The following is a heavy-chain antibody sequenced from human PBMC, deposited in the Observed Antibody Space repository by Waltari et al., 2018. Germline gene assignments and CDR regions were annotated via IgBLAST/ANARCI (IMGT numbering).Heavy chain of an antibody. CDR3: ARSNYYGSGSYNY. Sequence: QVQLQQWGAGLLKPSETLSLTCAVYGGSFSGYYWSWIRQPPGKGLEWIGEINHNGSTNYNPSLKSRVTISVDTSKNQFSLKLSSVTAADTAVYYCARSNYYGSGSYNYGGQGTLVTVSS. D-gene: IGHD3-10*01. V-gene: IGHV4-34*01. CDR2: INHNGST. CDR1: GGSFSGYY. J-gene: IGHJ4*02.